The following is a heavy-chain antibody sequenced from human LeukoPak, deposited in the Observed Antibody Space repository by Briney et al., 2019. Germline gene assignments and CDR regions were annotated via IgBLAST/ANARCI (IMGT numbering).Heavy chain of an antibody. CDR1: GGSISSGDYY. Sequence: PSETLSLTCTVSGGSISSGDYYWSWIRQPPGKGLEWIGYIYYSGSTYYNPSLKSRVTISVDTSKNQFSLKLSSVTAADTAVYYCARGGMTYNWFDPWGQGTLVTVSS. CDR2: IYYSGST. D-gene: IGHD1-20*01. V-gene: IGHV4-30-4*08. CDR3: ARGGMTYNWFDP. J-gene: IGHJ5*02.